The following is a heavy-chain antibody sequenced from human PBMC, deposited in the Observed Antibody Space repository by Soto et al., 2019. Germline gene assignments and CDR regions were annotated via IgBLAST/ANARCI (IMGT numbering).Heavy chain of an antibody. D-gene: IGHD6-13*01. Sequence: PSETLSLTCTVSGGSISSSSFHWGWIRQPPGKGLEWIGSIYYSGSTYYSPSLKSRVTISVDTSKNQFSLKLSSVTAADTAVYYCARFLGYSSSWRYFDYWGQGTLVTVSS. V-gene: IGHV4-39*07. J-gene: IGHJ4*02. CDR3: ARFLGYSSSWRYFDY. CDR1: GGSISSSSFH. CDR2: IYYSGST.